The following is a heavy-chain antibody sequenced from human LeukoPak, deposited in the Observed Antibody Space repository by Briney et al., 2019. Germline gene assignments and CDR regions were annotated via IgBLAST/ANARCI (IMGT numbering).Heavy chain of an antibody. CDR1: GYTFTGYY. CDR2: INPNSGGT. V-gene: IGHV1-2*02. CDR3: AREVGYCSSTGCFRWFDP. J-gene: IGHJ5*02. Sequence: ASVKVSCKASGYTFTGYYMHWVRQAPGQGLEWMGWINPNSGGTNYAQKFQGRVTMTRDTSISTAYMELSRLRSDDTAVYYCAREVGYCSSTGCFRWFDPWGQGTLVTVSS. D-gene: IGHD2-2*01.